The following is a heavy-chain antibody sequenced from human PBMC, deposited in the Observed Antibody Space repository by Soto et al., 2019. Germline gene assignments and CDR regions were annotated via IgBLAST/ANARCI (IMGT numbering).Heavy chain of an antibody. CDR1: GGSVSSPKYF. D-gene: IGHD7-27*01. Sequence: QMQLQESGPGLVKPSETLSLACTVSGGSVSSPKYFWSWIRQPPGKGLEWVAYIYNNVKTNYNPSLKSRATISVDTAKNQCSLKLTSVTGADSAVYFCARTVMPVGNLPAFDHWGQGVLVTVSS. J-gene: IGHJ4*02. CDR3: ARTVMPVGNLPAFDH. CDR2: IYNNVKT. V-gene: IGHV4-61*01.